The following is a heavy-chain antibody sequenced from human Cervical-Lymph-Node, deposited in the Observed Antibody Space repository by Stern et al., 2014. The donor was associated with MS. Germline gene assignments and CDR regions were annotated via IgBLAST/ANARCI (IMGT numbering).Heavy chain of an antibody. CDR1: GFNFSSYA. CDR2: ISGSGGST. V-gene: IGHV3-23*04. Sequence: EVPLVESGGGLVQPGGPLRLSCAASGFNFSSYALSWVRQAPGTGLVWVSAISGSGGSTYYADSVKGRFTISRDNSKNTLYLQMNSLRAEDTAVYYCAKSTVTSLSDYWGQGTLVTVSS. J-gene: IGHJ4*02. CDR3: AKSTVTSLSDY. D-gene: IGHD4-17*01.